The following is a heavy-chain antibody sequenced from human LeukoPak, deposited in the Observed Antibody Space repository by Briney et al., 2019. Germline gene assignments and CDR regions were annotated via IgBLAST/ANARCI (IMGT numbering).Heavy chain of an antibody. V-gene: IGHV3-23*01. CDR2: ISGSGGST. D-gene: IGHD4-17*01. J-gene: IGHJ6*02. Sequence: PGGSLRLSCAASGFTFSSYAMSWVRQAPGKGLEWVSAISGSGGSTYYADSVKGRFTISRDNSRDTLYLQMNSLTAEDTTVYYCGGAVNYYYHYGMDVWGQGTTVTVSS. CDR1: GFTFSSYA. CDR3: GGAVNYYYHYGMDV.